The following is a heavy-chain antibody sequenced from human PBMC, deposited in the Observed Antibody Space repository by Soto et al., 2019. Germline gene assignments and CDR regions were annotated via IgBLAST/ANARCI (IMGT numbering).Heavy chain of an antibody. CDR2: ISYDGSNK. CDR3: AKGEYGSGSFDY. V-gene: IGHV3-30*18. D-gene: IGHD3-10*01. Sequence: QVQLVESGGGVVQPGRSLRLSCAASGFTFSSYGMHWVRQAPGKGLEWVAVISYDGSNKYYADSVKGRFTISRDNSKNTRYLQMNSLRAEDTAVYYCAKGEYGSGSFDYWGQGTLVTVSS. J-gene: IGHJ4*02. CDR1: GFTFSSYG.